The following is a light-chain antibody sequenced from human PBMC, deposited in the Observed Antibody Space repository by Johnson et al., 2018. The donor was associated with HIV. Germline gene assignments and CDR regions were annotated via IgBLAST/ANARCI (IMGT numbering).Light chain of an antibody. CDR3: GTWATSLSARYV. V-gene: IGLV1-51*01. CDR2: DNN. J-gene: IGLJ1*01. Sequence: QPVLTQPPSVSAAPGQKVTISCSGSSSNIGNNYVSWYQQLPGTAPKLLIYDNNKRPSGIPDRFSGSKSGTSDTLGITGLQTGDEADYYCGTWATSLSARYVFGTGTKCTVL. CDR1: SSNIGNNY.